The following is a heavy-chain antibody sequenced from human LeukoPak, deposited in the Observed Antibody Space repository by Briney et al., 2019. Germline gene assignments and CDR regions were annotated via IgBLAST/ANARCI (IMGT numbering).Heavy chain of an antibody. Sequence: SETLSLTCSVSGGSISSSSYYWGWIRQPPGKGLEWIGYIYHSGSSYYNPSHKSRVALSVDTSKKQFSLRLSSVTAADTAVYYCAKLDGDNFKGALDVWGQGTMVTVSS. CDR3: AKLDGDNFKGALDV. CDR2: IYHSGSS. D-gene: IGHD5-24*01. V-gene: IGHV4-39*07. J-gene: IGHJ3*01. CDR1: GGSISSSSYY.